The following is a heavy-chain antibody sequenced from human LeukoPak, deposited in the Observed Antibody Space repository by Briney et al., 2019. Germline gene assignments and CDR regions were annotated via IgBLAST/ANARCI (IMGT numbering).Heavy chain of an antibody. J-gene: IGHJ4*02. CDR1: GGSLSSSSYY. Sequence: SETLSLTCTVSGGSLSSSSYYWGWIRQPPGRGLEWIGNIYYSGNTFYNPSLESRVTISVDTSKNQFSLKLTSVTAADTAVYYCASRMAVRPKYYFDSWGPGILVTVSS. CDR3: ASRMAVRPKYYFDS. V-gene: IGHV4-39*01. D-gene: IGHD6-6*01. CDR2: IYYSGNT.